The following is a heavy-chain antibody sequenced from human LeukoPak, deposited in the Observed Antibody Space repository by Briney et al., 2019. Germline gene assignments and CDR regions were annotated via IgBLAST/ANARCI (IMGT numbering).Heavy chain of an antibody. J-gene: IGHJ4*02. D-gene: IGHD5-12*01. CDR3: ASDIVATSGDF. CDR1: GFTFSNYY. V-gene: IGHV3-11*01. CDR2: ITSSGDDI. Sequence: GGSLRLSCAASGFTFSNYYMSWIRQAPGKRLEWVAYITSSGDDIYYADSVKGRFTISRDNANNALFLRINSLRVEDTATVYGASDIVATSGDFWGQGTLVSVSS.